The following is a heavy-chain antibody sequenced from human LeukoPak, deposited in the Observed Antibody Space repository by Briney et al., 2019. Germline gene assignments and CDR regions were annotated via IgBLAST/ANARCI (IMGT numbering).Heavy chain of an antibody. CDR3: ARAPSLVVTASPWLGWFDP. V-gene: IGHV1-69*01. CDR2: FIPIFGTA. CDR1: GGTFSSYA. Sequence: ASVKVSCKAAGGTFSSYAISWVRQAPGQGLEWMGGFIPIFGTAKYAQKFQGRVTITADELTRTAYMELSSLRSEDTAVYYCARAPSLVVTASPWLGWFDPWGQGTLVTVSS. D-gene: IGHD2-21*02. J-gene: IGHJ5*02.